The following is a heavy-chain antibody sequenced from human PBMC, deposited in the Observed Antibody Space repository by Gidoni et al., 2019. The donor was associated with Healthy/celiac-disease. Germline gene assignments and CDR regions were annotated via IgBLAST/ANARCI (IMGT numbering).Heavy chain of an antibody. D-gene: IGHD2-15*01. CDR2: IYYSGST. V-gene: IGHV4-59*01. CDR1: GGSISSYY. CDR3: ARDRYCSGGSCSDYYYYGMDV. J-gene: IGHJ6*02. Sequence: QVQLQESGSGLVKPSETLSLPCTVSGGSISSYYWTWIRQPPGKGLEWIGYIYYSGSTNYNPSLKSRDTIAGDTSKNQFSLKMSSVTAADTAVYYCARDRYCSGGSCSDYYYYGMDVWGQGTTVTVSS.